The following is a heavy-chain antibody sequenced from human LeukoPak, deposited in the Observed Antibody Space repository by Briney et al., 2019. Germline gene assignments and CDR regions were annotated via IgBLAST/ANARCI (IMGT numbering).Heavy chain of an antibody. J-gene: IGHJ4*02. D-gene: IGHD2-21*01. CDR3: ARERTNEIAAPFDY. CDR1: GFTFSNAW. Sequence: PGGSLRLSCAASGFTFSNAWMSWVRQAPGKGLEWVGRIKSKTDGGTTDYAAPVKGRFTISRDNSKNTLYLQMNSLRAEDTAVYYCARERTNEIAAPFDYWGQGTLVTVSS. V-gene: IGHV3-15*01. CDR2: IKSKTDGGTT.